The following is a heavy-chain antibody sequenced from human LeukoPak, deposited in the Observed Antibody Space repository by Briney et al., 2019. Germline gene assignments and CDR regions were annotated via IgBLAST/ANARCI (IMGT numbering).Heavy chain of an antibody. J-gene: IGHJ4*02. Sequence: GASVRVSCKASNYTFIYYDVTWVRQAPGQGLEWMGWVSKYTGNADYAPKFQGRVSMTTDTSTRTAYMGLRSLRPDDTAVYFCAREDDRSFGAYDCWGQGTLVTVS. CDR1: NYTFIYYD. V-gene: IGHV1-18*01. CDR2: VSKYTGNA. D-gene: IGHD4-17*01. CDR3: AREDDRSFGAYDC.